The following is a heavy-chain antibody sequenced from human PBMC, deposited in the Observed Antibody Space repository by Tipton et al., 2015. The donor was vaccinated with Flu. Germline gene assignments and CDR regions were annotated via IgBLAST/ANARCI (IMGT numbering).Heavy chain of an antibody. D-gene: IGHD6-13*01. CDR3: ARSSSWYYFDY. CDR2: IWYDGSNK. Sequence: SLRLSCEASGFTFSSYGMHWVRQAPGKGLEWVAVIWYDGSNKYYADSVKGRFTISRDNSKNTLYLQMNSLRAEDTAVHYCARSSSWYYFDYWGQGTLVTVSS. V-gene: IGHV3-33*01. CDR1: GFTFSSYG. J-gene: IGHJ4*02.